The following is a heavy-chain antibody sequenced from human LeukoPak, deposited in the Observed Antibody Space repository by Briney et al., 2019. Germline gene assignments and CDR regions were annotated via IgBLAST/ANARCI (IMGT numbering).Heavy chain of an antibody. CDR1: GFTFSNYG. CDR3: AKDGRYCSGGSCYWVTRGYYFDY. D-gene: IGHD2-15*01. CDR2: ISYDGGNK. Sequence: GGSLRLSCAASGFTFSNYGMHWVRQAPGKGLEWVAVISYDGGNKYYADSVKGRFTISRDSSKNTLYLQMNSLRAEDTAVYYCAKDGRYCSGGSCYWVTRGYYFDYWGQGTLVTVSS. V-gene: IGHV3-30*18. J-gene: IGHJ4*02.